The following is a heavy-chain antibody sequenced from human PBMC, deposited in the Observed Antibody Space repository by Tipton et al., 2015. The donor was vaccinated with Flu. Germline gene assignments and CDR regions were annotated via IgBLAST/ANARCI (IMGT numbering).Heavy chain of an antibody. CDR2: VHRTGSA. D-gene: IGHD4-11*01. J-gene: IGHJ5*02. CDR1: GDSIGSDYY. Sequence: TLSLTCSVSGDSIGSDYYWGWIRQPSGKGLEWIGNVHRTGSAYFNPSLRSRVTISVDTSKNQFSLSLTSVTAADTAVYYCAWRDYSNYVSEPKNWFDPWGQGTLVTVSS. V-gene: IGHV4-38-2*01. CDR3: AWRDYSNYVSEPKNWFDP.